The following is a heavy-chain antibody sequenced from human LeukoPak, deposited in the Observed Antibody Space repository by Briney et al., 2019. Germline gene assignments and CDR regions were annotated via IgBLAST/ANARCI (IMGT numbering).Heavy chain of an antibody. V-gene: IGHV3-11*01. Sequence: GSLRLSCAASGFTFSDYYMSWIRQAPGKGLEWVSCISSSGSTIYYADSVKGRFTISRDNAKNSLYLQMNSLRAEDTAVYYCARDSYYDSSGYLGYWGQGTLVTVSS. D-gene: IGHD3-22*01. CDR3: ARDSYYDSSGYLGY. CDR2: ISSSGSTI. J-gene: IGHJ4*02. CDR1: GFTFSDYY.